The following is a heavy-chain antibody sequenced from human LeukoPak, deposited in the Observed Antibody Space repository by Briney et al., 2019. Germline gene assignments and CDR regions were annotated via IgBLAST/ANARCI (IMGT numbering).Heavy chain of an antibody. CDR1: GYTFTSYD. CDR3: ASGVAGYYYYGMDV. J-gene: IGHJ6*02. Sequence: ASVKVSCKASGYTFTSYDINWVRQATGQGLEWMGWMNPNSGNTGYAQKFQGRVTMTRNTSISTAYMELSSLRSEDTAVYYCASGVAGYYYYGMDVWGQGTTVTVSS. V-gene: IGHV1-8*01. D-gene: IGHD6-19*01. CDR2: MNPNSGNT.